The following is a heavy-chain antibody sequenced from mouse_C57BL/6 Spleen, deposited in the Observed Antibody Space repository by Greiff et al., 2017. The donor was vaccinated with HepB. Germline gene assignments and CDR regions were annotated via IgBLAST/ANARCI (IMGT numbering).Heavy chain of an antibody. CDR1: GYTFTSYW. J-gene: IGHJ2*01. Sequence: VQLQQPGAELVKPGASVKLSCKASGYTFTSYWMHWVKQRTGQGLEWIGMIHPNSGSTKYNEKFKSKATMTVDKSSSTAYMQLSSLTSEDSAVYYCASALSRGPPFDYWGQGTTLTVSS. V-gene: IGHV1-64*01. CDR3: ASALSRGPPFDY. D-gene: IGHD6-1*01. CDR2: IHPNSGST.